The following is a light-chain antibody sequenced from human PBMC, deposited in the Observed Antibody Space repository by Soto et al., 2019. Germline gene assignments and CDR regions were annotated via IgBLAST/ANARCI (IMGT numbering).Light chain of an antibody. V-gene: IGLV1-44*01. CDR2: TNN. J-gene: IGLJ2*01. Sequence: QSVLTQPPSASGTPGQRVTISCSGSSSNIGSNTVNWYQQLPGTAPKLLICTNNQRPSGVPDRFSGSKSGPSASLAISGLQSEDEADYYCAAWDDSLNGVVFGGGTKLTVL. CDR1: SSNIGSNT. CDR3: AAWDDSLNGVV.